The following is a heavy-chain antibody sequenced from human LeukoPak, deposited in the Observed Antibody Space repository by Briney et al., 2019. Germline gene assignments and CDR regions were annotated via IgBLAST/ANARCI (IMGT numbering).Heavy chain of an antibody. CDR3: ARPLGYGDSYCYYGMDV. CDR2: IIPIFGTA. J-gene: IGHJ6*02. Sequence: ASVKVSCKASGYAFTGYYMHWVRQAPGQGLEWMGGIIPIFGTANYAQKFQGRVTITADESTSTAYMELSSLRSEDTAVYYCARPLGYGDSYCYYGMDVWGQGTTVTVSS. CDR1: GYAFTGYY. D-gene: IGHD4-17*01. V-gene: IGHV1-69*13.